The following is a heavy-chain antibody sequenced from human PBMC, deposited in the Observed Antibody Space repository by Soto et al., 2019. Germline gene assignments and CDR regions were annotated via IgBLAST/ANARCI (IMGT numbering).Heavy chain of an antibody. CDR2: IYYRGST. D-gene: IGHD3-10*01. J-gene: IGHJ4*02. V-gene: IGHV4-31*03. Sequence: QVQLQESGPGLVKPSQTLSLTCTVSGGSISSGGYYWSWIRQHPGKGLEWIGYIYYRGSTYYNPSLKSRVTISVDTSKNLFSLKLSSVTAADTAVYYCARDSEGSGPFDYWGQGTLVTVSS. CDR3: ARDSEGSGPFDY. CDR1: GGSISSGGYY.